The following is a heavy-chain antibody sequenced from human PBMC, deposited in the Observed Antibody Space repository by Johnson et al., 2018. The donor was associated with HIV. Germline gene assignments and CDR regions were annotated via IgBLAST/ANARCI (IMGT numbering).Heavy chain of an antibody. Sequence: VQLVESGGGLVQPGGSLRLSCEASGFSFSDYWMSWVRQAPGKGLEWVANIKQDGTEKYYVDSVRGRFTISRDNAKNSLYLQMNSLRAEDTAVYYCARKEHGDYVFGNAFDIWGPGTMVTVSS. CDR2: IKQDGTEK. D-gene: IGHD4-17*01. J-gene: IGHJ3*02. CDR3: ARKEHGDYVFGNAFDI. CDR1: GFSFSDYW. V-gene: IGHV3-7*05.